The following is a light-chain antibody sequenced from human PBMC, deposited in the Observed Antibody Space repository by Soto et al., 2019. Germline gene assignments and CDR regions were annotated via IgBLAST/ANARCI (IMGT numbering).Light chain of an antibody. CDR2: HVS. Sequence: DVVVTQSPLSLPDTLGQPASISCRSSQSLIHSDGNTYLHWFQQRPGQSPRRLIYHVSIRDSGVPDRFIGSGSGTDFTLEISRVEAEDVGVYYCLQGRRWPYTFGPGTTVYIK. J-gene: IGKJ3*01. CDR1: QSLIHSDGNTY. V-gene: IGKV2-30*02. CDR3: LQGRRWPYT.